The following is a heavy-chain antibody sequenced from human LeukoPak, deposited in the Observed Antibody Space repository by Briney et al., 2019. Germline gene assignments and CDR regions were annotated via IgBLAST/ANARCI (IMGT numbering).Heavy chain of an antibody. D-gene: IGHD3-16*01. J-gene: IGHJ4*02. CDR2: ISAYIGNT. CDR1: GYTFTSYG. Sequence: ASVKVSCKASGYTFTSYGISWVRQAPEQGLKWMGWISAYIGNTNYAQKLQGRVTMTTDTSTSTAYMELRSLRSDDTAVYFCARLFGDYDDTIRSSYWHGHLDYWGQEALVLVSS. V-gene: IGHV1-18*01. CDR3: ARLFGDYDDTIRSSYWHGHLDY.